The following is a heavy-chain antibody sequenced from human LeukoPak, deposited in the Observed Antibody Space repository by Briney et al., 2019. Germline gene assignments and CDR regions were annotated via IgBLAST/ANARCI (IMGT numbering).Heavy chain of an antibody. D-gene: IGHD3-3*02. CDR2: IKQDGSEE. CDR1: GFTFSSYW. CDR3: VSFYETY. V-gene: IGHV3-7*01. J-gene: IGHJ4*02. Sequence: GGSLRLSCVAPGFTFSSYWMSWVRQAPGKGLEWVANIKQDGSEEYYADSVKGRFTISRDNAKNTVYLQMNNLRAEDTAVYYCVSFYETYWGRGTLVTVSS.